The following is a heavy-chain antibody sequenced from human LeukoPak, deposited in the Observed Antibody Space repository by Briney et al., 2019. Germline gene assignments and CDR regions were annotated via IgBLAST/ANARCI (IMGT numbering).Heavy chain of an antibody. CDR2: ISSSSSTI. J-gene: IGHJ6*03. CDR1: GFTFSSYS. Sequence: GGSLRLSCAASGFTFSSYSMNWVRQAPGKGLEWVSYISSSSSTIYYADSVKGRFTISRDNSKNSLYLQMNSLRAEDTALYYCAKGHFWSGSYYYYYMDVWGKGTTVTVSS. D-gene: IGHD3-3*02. CDR3: AKGHFWSGSYYYYYMDV. V-gene: IGHV3-48*04.